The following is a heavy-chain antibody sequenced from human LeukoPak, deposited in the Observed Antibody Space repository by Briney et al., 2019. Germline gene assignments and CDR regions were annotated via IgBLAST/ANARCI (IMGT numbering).Heavy chain of an antibody. CDR2: IYPGDSDT. CDR3: ARLGTAIVARYLDY. CDR1: GYIFTNYW. Sequence: HGESLKISCQASGYIFTNYWIAWVHQMPGKGLEWMGSIYPGDSDTRYSPSFQGQGTISADKSIGTAYLQWSSLKASDTAMYYCARLGTAIVARYLDYWGQGTLVTASS. V-gene: IGHV5-51*07. J-gene: IGHJ4*02. D-gene: IGHD5-18*01.